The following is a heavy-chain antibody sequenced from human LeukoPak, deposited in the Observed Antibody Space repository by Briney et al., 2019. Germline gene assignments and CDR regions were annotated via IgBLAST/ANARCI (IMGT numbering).Heavy chain of an antibody. CDR3: ARTMGDYGGNDGMDV. D-gene: IGHD4-23*01. CDR2: MNPNSGNT. CDR1: GYTFTSYD. Sequence: ASVKVSCKASGYTFTSYDINWVRQATGQGLEWMGWMNPNSGNTGYAQKFQGRVTMTRNTSISTAYMELSSLRSEGTAVYYCARTMGDYGGNDGMDVWGQGTTVTVSS. J-gene: IGHJ6*02. V-gene: IGHV1-8*01.